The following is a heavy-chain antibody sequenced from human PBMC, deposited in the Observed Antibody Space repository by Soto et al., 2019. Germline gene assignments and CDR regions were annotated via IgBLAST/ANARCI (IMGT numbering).Heavy chain of an antibody. J-gene: IGHJ5*02. Sequence: SETLSLTCTVSGGSISSGGYYWSWIRQHPGKGLEWIGYIYYSGSTYYNPSLKSRVTISVDTSKNQFSLKLSSVTAADTAVYYCARGIVGASRAVYNWFDPRGQGTLVTVSS. CDR2: IYYSGST. V-gene: IGHV4-31*03. D-gene: IGHD1-26*01. CDR1: GGSISSGGYY. CDR3: ARGIVGASRAVYNWFDP.